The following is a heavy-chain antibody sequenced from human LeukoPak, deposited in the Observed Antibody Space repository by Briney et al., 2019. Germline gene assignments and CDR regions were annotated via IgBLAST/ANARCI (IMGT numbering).Heavy chain of an antibody. J-gene: IGHJ4*02. D-gene: IGHD2-2*01. V-gene: IGHV4-39*07. CDR2: IHPSGGI. CDR1: GGSISSFSYY. CDR3: AKDLGYQLLY. Sequence: SETLSLTCTVSGGSISSFSYYWGWIRQPPGKGLEWIGEIHPSGGINYSPSLRSRATLSMDKSKNQFSLELSSVTAADTAVYYCAKDLGYQLLYWGQGTLVTVSS.